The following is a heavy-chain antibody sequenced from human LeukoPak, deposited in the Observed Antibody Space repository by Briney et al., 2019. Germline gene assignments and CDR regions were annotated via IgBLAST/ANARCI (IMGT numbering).Heavy chain of an antibody. D-gene: IGHD1-7*01. CDR3: GRDSDGTVDY. CDR2: ISYSGST. J-gene: IGHJ4*02. CDR1: GGSISSYY. V-gene: IGHV4-59*01. Sequence: SETLSLTCTVSGGSISSYYWSWVRQPPGKGLEWIGYISYSGSTNYNPSPKSRVTISRDTSKNQFSLNLSSVTAADTAVYYCGRDSDGTVDYWGQGTLVTVSS.